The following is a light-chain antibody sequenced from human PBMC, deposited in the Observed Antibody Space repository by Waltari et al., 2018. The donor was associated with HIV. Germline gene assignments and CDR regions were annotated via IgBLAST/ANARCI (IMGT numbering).Light chain of an antibody. J-gene: IGLJ2*01. CDR2: EVS. Sequence: QSALTQPASVSGSPGQSITIPCTGTSSDFGGYNYVFWYQQHPGKAPKLMIYEVSNRPSGVSNRFSGSKSGNTASLTISGLQAEDEADYYCSSYTSSSTLVFGGGTKLTVL. CDR3: SSYTSSSTLV. V-gene: IGLV2-14*01. CDR1: SSDFGGYNY.